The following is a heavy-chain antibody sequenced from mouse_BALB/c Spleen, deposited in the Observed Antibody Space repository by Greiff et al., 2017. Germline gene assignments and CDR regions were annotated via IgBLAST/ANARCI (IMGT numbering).Heavy chain of an antibody. CDR3: ARERGNYFDY. CDR2: IWAGGST. V-gene: IGHV2-9*02. Sequence: VKLQESGPGLVAPSQSLSITCTVSGFSLTSYGVHWVRQPPGKGLEWLGVIWAGGSTNYNSALMSRLSISKDNSKSQVFLKMNSLQTDDTAMYYCARERGNYFDYWGQGTTLTVSS. J-gene: IGHJ2*01. CDR1: GFSLTSYG.